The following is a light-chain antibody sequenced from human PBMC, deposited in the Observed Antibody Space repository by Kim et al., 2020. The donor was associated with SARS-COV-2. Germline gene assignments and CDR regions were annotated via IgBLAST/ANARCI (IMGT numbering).Light chain of an antibody. CDR1: QSVSGSH. V-gene: IGKV3-20*01. Sequence: LSPGERATFSCRASQSVSGSHLAWYQQKPGQTPRILIYDASSRVTGISDRFSGSGSGTDFTLTISRLQPEDFAVYYCQQYAASPFTFGGGTKVEI. J-gene: IGKJ4*01. CDR3: QQYAASPFT. CDR2: DAS.